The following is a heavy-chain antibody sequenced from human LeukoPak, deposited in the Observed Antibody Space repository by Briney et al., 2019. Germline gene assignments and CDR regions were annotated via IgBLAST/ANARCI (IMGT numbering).Heavy chain of an antibody. V-gene: IGHV1-24*01. CDR3: AADRLSIFGVVITPKNYYGMDV. D-gene: IGHD3-3*01. J-gene: IGHJ6*02. CDR1: GDTLTEFA. Sequence: ASVTVSCKVSGDTLTEFAMHWVRQAPGKGLEWMGGFDPEDGETIYAQKFQGRVIMSEDTSTDTAYMELSSLRSEDTAVYYCAADRLSIFGVVITPKNYYGMDVWGQGTTVTVSS. CDR2: FDPEDGET.